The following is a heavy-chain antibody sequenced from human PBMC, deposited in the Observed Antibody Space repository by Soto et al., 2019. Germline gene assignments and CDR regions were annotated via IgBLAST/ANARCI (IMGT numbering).Heavy chain of an antibody. CDR3: ARFKARYYYYGMDV. D-gene: IGHD3-16*01. J-gene: IGHJ6*02. CDR2: INHSGST. Sequence: SETLSLTCAVYGGSFSGYYWSWICQPPGKGLEWIGEINHSGSTNYNPSLKSRVTISVDTSKNQFSLKLSSVTAADTAVYYCARFKARYYYYGMDVWGQGTTVTVSS. CDR1: GGSFSGYY. V-gene: IGHV4-34*01.